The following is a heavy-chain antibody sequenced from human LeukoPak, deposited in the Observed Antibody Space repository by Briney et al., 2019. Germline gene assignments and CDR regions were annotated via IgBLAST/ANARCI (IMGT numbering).Heavy chain of an antibody. CDR3: AKDMGDGYNGDAFDI. CDR1: GFTFSSYG. CDR2: IRYDGSNK. V-gene: IGHV3-30*02. Sequence: GGSLRLSCAASGFTFSSYGMHWVRQAPGKGLEWVAFIRYDGSNKYYADSVKGRFSISRDNSKNTLYLQMNSLRAEDMALYYCAKDMGDGYNGDAFDIWGQGTMVTVSS. D-gene: IGHD5-24*01. J-gene: IGHJ3*02.